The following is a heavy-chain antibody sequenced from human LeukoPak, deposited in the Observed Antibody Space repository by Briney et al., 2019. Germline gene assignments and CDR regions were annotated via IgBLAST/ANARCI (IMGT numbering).Heavy chain of an antibody. CDR3: AKFRVGYNYGIHFDY. CDR1: GFTFSTYA. V-gene: IGHV3-23*01. D-gene: IGHD5-18*01. CDR2: ITASGHST. Sequence: GGSLRLSCAASGFTFSTYAMTWVRKAPGGGVEWVSAITASGHSTYYADSVKDRFTISRDNPKTPLFLQMNRLRADDTAIYYCAKFRVGYNYGIHFDYWGQRTLVTISS. J-gene: IGHJ4*02.